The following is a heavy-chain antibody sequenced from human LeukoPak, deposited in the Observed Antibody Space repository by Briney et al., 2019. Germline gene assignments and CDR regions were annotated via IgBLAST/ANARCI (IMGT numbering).Heavy chain of an antibody. CDR1: GGSISSYY. Sequence: SETLSLTCTVSGGSISSYYWSWIRQPPGKGLEWIGYIYYSGSTNYNPSLKSRVTISVDTSKNQFSLKLSSVTAADTAVYYCATSPVGAFDIWGQGTMVTVSS. V-gene: IGHV4-59*12. J-gene: IGHJ3*02. D-gene: IGHD2-2*01. CDR2: IYYSGST. CDR3: ATSPVGAFDI.